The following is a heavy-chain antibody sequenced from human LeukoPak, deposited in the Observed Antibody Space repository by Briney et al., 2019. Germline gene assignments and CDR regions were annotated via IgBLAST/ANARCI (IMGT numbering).Heavy chain of an antibody. CDR3: ARVVYPSGGYYFDY. J-gene: IGHJ4*02. V-gene: IGHV3-66*01. Sequence: GGSLRLSCVASGFTVSSNYTSWVRQAPGKGLGWVSVIYSIGSTNYADSVEGRFTISRDSSKNTLYLQMNSLRAEDTAVYYCARVVYPSGGYYFDYWGQGTLVTVSS. D-gene: IGHD6-19*01. CDR2: IYSIGST. CDR1: GFTVSSNY.